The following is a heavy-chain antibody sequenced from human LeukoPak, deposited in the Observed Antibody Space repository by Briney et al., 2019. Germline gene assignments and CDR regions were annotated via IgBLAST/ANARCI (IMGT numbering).Heavy chain of an antibody. CDR2: TYTGGNS. CDR3: ARGGRGSAAVVAPRSFDI. CDR1: GFTVSSIH. Sequence: AGGSLRLSCAASGFTVSSIHMVWVRQAPGKGLEWVSVTYTGGNSYYADSVKGRFIISRDISKNTLYLQMNSLRAEDSALYYCARGGRGSAAVVAPRSFDIWGQGPMVTVSS. J-gene: IGHJ3*02. V-gene: IGHV3-53*01. D-gene: IGHD3-22*01.